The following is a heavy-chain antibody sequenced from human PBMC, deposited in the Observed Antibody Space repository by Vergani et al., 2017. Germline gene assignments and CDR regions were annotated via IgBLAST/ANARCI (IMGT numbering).Heavy chain of an antibody. Sequence: QVPLQQWGAGLLKPSETLSLTCAVYGGSFSGYYWSWIRQPPGKGLEWIGEINHSGSTNYNPSLKSRVTISVDTSKNQFSLKLSSVTAADTAVYYCAGGGTAMVSYFDYWGQGTLVTVSS. CDR2: INHSGST. CDR1: GGSFSGYY. D-gene: IGHD5-18*01. J-gene: IGHJ4*02. V-gene: IGHV4-34*01. CDR3: AGGGTAMVSYFDY.